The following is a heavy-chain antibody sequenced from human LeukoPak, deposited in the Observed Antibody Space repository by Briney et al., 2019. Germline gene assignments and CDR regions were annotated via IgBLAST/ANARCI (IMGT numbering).Heavy chain of an antibody. CDR2: TSGSVGSK. D-gene: IGHD5-12*01. CDR1: GFTFSSYD. J-gene: IGHJ4*02. CDR3: ARRGPDDYTGYVDFDF. Sequence: GGSLRLSCAASGFTFSSYDMKWVRQAPGKELKWVSRTSGSVGSKYYAESVKGRFTLSRDNSKNTLYLQMNSLGAEDTAVYFCARRGPDDYTGYVDFDFWGQGTLVTVSS. V-gene: IGHV3-23*01.